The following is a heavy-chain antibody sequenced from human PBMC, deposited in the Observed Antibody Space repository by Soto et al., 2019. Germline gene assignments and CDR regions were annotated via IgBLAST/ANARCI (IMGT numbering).Heavy chain of an antibody. J-gene: IGHJ6*01. D-gene: IGHD3-10*01. CDR3: ARDQGGSGSYSYGMAV. Sequence: GWSLRLSCAASGFTFSSYGMHWVRQAPGKGLEWVAVIWYDGSNKYYADSVKGRFTISRDNSKNTLYLQMNSLRAEDTAVYYCARDQGGSGSYSYGMAVWGQGTTVTVSS. CDR2: IWYDGSNK. V-gene: IGHV3-33*01. CDR1: GFTFSSYG.